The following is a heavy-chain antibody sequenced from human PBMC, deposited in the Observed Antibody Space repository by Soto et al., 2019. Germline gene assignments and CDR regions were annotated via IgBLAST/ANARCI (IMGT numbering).Heavy chain of an antibody. CDR3: ARPKDHYDFWSGYYRFRPGGYYFDY. V-gene: IGHV5-51*01. D-gene: IGHD3-3*01. CDR2: IYPGDSDT. J-gene: IGHJ4*02. Sequence: RGESLKISCKGSGYSFTSYWIGWVRQMPGKGLEWMGIIYPGDSDTRYSPSFQGQVTISADKSISTAYLQWSSLKASDTAMYYCARPKDHYDFWSGYYRFRPGGYYFDYWGQGTLVTVSS. CDR1: GYSFTSYW.